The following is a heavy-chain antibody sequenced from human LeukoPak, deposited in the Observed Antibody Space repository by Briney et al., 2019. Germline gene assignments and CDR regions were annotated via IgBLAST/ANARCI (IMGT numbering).Heavy chain of an antibody. J-gene: IGHJ5*02. CDR1: GFTFSDYY. Sequence: GGSLRLSCAASGFTFSDYYMSWIRQAPGKGLEWVSYISSSGSTIYYADSVKGRFTISRDNSKNTLYLRMNSLRAEDTAVYYCARDNSVEDTAWWFDPWGQGTLVTVSS. V-gene: IGHV3-11*01. CDR2: ISSSGSTI. D-gene: IGHD4-23*01. CDR3: ARDNSVEDTAWWFDP.